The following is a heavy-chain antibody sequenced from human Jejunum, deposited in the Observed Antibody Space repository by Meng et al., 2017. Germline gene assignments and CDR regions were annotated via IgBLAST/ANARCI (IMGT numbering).Heavy chain of an antibody. D-gene: IGHD3-22*01. V-gene: IGHV4-59*01. CDR3: ARDYYDRSGYYHHDAFDI. CDR2: IYSTGST. CDR1: GGSMIGYY. Sequence: GSLRLSCTVSGGSMIGYYWTWIRQPPGKRLEWIGNIYSTGSTNYSPSLESRVTISLDTSKTQFSLNLNSVTAADTAVYYCARDYYDRSGYYHHDAFDIWGQGKKV. J-gene: IGHJ3*02.